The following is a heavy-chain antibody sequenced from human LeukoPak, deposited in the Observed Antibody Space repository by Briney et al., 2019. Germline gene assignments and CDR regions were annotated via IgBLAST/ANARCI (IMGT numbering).Heavy chain of an antibody. Sequence: GGSLRLSCTASGLIFGDYAMTWVRQAPGKGLEWVGFIRRKASGGAIEYAASVKGRFIISRDDSNGIAYLQMNSLKTEDTAVYYCSRAQSGSGLGYWGQGTLVTVSS. CDR2: IRRKASGGAI. J-gene: IGHJ4*02. CDR3: SRAQSGSGLGY. V-gene: IGHV3-49*04. D-gene: IGHD1-26*01. CDR1: GLIFGDYA.